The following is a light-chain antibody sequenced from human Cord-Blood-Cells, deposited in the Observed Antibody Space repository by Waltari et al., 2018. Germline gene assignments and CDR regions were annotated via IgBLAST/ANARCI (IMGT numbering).Light chain of an antibody. CDR2: AAS. CDR3: QQLSSYPSP. Sequence: IQLTQSPSSLSASAGDRVTITCRASQGISSYLAWYQQKPGKAPKLLIYAASTLQSGVPSRFSGSGSGTEFALAISILQPVDFATYYCQQLSSYPSPLGPATKVDLK. V-gene: IGKV1-9*01. J-gene: IGKJ3*01. CDR1: QGISSY.